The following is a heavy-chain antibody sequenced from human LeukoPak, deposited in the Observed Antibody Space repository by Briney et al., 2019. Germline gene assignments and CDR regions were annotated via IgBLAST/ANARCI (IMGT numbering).Heavy chain of an antibody. CDR3: ARDRYSSSWFDY. V-gene: IGHV3-30*02. CDR1: GFTFSRYW. J-gene: IGHJ4*02. CDR2: IRYDGSNK. Sequence: PGGSLRLSCAASGFTFSRYWMHWVRQAPGKGLEWVAFIRYDGSNKYYADSVKGRFTISRDNSKNTLYLQMNSLRAEDTAVYYCARDRYSSSWFDYWGQGTLVTVSS. D-gene: IGHD6-13*01.